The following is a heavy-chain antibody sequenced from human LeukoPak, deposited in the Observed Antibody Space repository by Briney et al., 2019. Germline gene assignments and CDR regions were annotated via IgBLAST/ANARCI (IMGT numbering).Heavy chain of an antibody. CDR2: IYSGGST. CDR1: GFTVSSNY. J-gene: IGHJ3*01. CDR3: ARDLYGSGSYYLFN. V-gene: IGHV3-53*01. D-gene: IGHD3-10*01. Sequence: GGSLRLSCAASGFTVSSNYMSWVRQAPGKGLEWVSVIYSGGSTYYADSVKGRFTISRDNSKNTLYLQMNSLRAEDTAVYYCARDLYGSGSYYLFNWGQGTMVTVSS.